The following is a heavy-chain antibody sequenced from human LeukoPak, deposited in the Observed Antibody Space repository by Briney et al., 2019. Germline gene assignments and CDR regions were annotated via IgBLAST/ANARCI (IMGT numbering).Heavy chain of an antibody. Sequence: SETLSLTCTVSGHSIINSFYWGWIRQPPGKGLEWIGSIYHSGATYYNPSLKSRVTISVDTSKNQFSLKLSSVTAADTAVYYCTTQMATMSLGFDYWGQGTLVTVSS. J-gene: IGHJ4*02. CDR2: IYHSGAT. CDR1: GHSIINSFY. V-gene: IGHV4-38-2*02. D-gene: IGHD5-24*01. CDR3: TTQMATMSLGFDY.